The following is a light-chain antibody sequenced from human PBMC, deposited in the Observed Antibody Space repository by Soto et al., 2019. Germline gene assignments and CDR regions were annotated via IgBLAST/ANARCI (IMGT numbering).Light chain of an antibody. CDR3: GTWDDSLSAVV. V-gene: IGLV1-51*01. CDR1: SSNIGVKS. J-gene: IGLJ2*01. Sequence: QSVLTQLPSVSAAPGQKVTISCSGSSSNIGVKSVSWYQQLPRTAPKLLIYDNSERPSGIPDRFSASKSGTSATLGITGLQIGDEADYYCGTWDDSLSAVVFGGGTKVTVL. CDR2: DNS.